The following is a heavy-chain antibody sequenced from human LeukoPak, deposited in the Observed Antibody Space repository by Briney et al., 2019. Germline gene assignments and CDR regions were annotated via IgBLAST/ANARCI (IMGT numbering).Heavy chain of an antibody. CDR2: ISSSSSTI. D-gene: IGHD6-19*01. Sequence: PGGSLRLLCAASGFTFSSYRKNWVRQAPGKGLEWVSYISSSSSTIYYADSVKGRFTLFRHNAKNSVYLHMNSLRDEDTPVYYCARDHSSGWYCVDYWGQGTLVTVSS. J-gene: IGHJ4*02. CDR3: ARDHSSGWYCVDY. V-gene: IGHV3-48*02. CDR1: GFTFSSYR.